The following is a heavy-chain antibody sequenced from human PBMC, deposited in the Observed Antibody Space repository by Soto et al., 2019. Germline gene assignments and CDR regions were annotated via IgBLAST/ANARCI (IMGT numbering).Heavy chain of an antibody. CDR3: TTALVLEWLLSSDGMDV. V-gene: IGHV3-15*07. Sequence: GGLRLSCAASGFTFSNAWMNWVRQAPGKGLEWVGRIKSKTDGGTTNYAAPVKGRFTISRDDSKNTLYLQMNSLKTEDTAVYYCTTALVLEWLLSSDGMDVWGQGTTVTVSS. D-gene: IGHD3-3*01. CDR1: GFTFSNAW. J-gene: IGHJ6*02. CDR2: IKSKTDGGTT.